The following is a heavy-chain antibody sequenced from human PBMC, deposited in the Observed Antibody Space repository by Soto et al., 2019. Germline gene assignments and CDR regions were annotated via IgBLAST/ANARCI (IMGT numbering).Heavy chain of an antibody. CDR3: ARRHGFTVTKRGGIAAAGIGAFDI. Sequence: GESLKISCKGSGYSFTSYWIGWVRQMPGKGLEWMGIIYPGDSDTRYSPSFQGQVTISADKSISTAYLQWSSLKASDTAMYYCARRHGFTVTKRGGIAAAGIGAFDIWGQGTMVTVSS. J-gene: IGHJ3*02. CDR1: GYSFTSYW. D-gene: IGHD6-13*01. V-gene: IGHV5-51*01. CDR2: IYPGDSDT.